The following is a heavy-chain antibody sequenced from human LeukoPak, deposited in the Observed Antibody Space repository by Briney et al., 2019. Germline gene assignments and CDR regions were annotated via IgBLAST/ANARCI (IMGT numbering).Heavy chain of an antibody. J-gene: IGHJ3*02. Sequence: PGGSLRLSCAASGFTFSTYAMSWVRQAPGKGLEWVGFIRSKAYGGTTEYAASVKGRFTISRDDSKSIAYLQMNSLKTEDTAVYYCTRDLYYGSGSRTFDIWGQGTMVTVPS. CDR1: GFTFSTYA. CDR2: IRSKAYGGTT. V-gene: IGHV3-49*04. CDR3: TRDLYYGSGSRTFDI. D-gene: IGHD3-10*01.